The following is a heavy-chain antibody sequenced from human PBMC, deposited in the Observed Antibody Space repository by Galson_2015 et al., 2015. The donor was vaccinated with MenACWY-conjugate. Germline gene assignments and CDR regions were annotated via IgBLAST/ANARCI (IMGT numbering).Heavy chain of an antibody. J-gene: IGHJ5*02. CDR3: ARQGRKIAAAGSNWFDP. CDR2: IYYSGST. V-gene: IGHV4-39*01. D-gene: IGHD6-13*01. CDR1: GGSISSSSYY. Sequence: ETLSLTCTVSGGSISSSSYYWGWIRQPPGKGLEWIGSIYYSGSTYYNPSLKSRVTISVDTSKNQFSLKLSSVTAADTAVYYCARQGRKIAAAGSNWFDPWGQGTLVTVSS.